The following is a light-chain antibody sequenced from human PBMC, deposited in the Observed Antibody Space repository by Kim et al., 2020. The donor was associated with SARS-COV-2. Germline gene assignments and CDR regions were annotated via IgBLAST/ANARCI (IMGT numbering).Light chain of an antibody. V-gene: IGLV2-14*03. CDR2: DVS. J-gene: IGLJ1*01. CDR3: SSYTGSSTLV. CDR1: SSDVGGYNF. Sequence: GQSITISSTGTSSDVGGYNFVSWYQQHPGKAPKLMIYDVSNRPSGISNRFSGSKSGNTASLTISGLQAEDEADYYCSSYTGSSTLVFGTGTKVTVL.